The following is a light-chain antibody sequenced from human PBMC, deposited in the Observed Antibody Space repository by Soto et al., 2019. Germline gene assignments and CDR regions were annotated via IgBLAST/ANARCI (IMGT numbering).Light chain of an antibody. CDR2: EVS. V-gene: IGLV2-14*01. J-gene: IGLJ1*01. CDR1: SSDVGGYNY. CDR3: SSYTSSRTRV. Sequence: QSALTQPASVSGSPGQSITISCTGTSSDVGGYNYVSWYQQHPGKAPKLMIYEVSNRPSGVSNRFSGSKSGNTASLTISGLQAEDEADYYCSSYTSSRTRVFGTGNKVTVL.